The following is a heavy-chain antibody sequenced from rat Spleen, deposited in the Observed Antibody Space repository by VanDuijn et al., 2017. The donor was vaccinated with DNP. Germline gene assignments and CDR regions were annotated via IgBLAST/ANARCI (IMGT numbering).Heavy chain of an antibody. D-gene: IGHD1-10*01. J-gene: IGHJ2*01. CDR3: TTSYNNPGDY. V-gene: IGHV5-20*01. Sequence: EVQLMESGGDLVQPGKSLKLSCAASGFTFSDYYMAWVRQAPTKGLEWVASISYDGGSTYYRDSVKGRFTISRDNAKSSLYLQMDSLRSEDTATYYCTTSYNNPGDYWGQGVMVTVSS. CDR2: ISYDGGST. CDR1: GFTFSDYY.